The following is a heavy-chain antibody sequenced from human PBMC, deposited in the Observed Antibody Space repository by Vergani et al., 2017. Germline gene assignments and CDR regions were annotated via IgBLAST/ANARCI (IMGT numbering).Heavy chain of an antibody. V-gene: IGHV3-23*01. Sequence: EVQLLESGGGLVQPGGSLRLSCAASGFTFSSYAMSWVRQAPGKGLEWVSAISGSGGSTYYADSVKGRFTISRDNSKNTLYLQMNSLRAEDTAVYYCAKDHQSGDGFWCGYKYRSYYFDYWGQGTLVTVSS. J-gene: IGHJ4*02. CDR2: ISGSGGST. CDR1: GFTFSSYA. CDR3: AKDHQSGDGFWCGYKYRSYYFDY. D-gene: IGHD3-3*01.